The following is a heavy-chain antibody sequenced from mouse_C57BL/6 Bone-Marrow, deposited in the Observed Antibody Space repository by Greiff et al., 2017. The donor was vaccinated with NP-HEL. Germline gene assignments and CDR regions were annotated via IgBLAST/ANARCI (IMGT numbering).Heavy chain of an antibody. CDR1: GYTFTSYW. CDR3: ARVARYDGYYGNYYAMDY. CDR2: IDPSDSYT. V-gene: IGHV1-59*01. Sequence: QVQLQQSGAELVRPGTSVKLSCKASGYTFTSYWMHWVKQRPGQGLEWIGVIDPSDSYTNYNQKFKGKATLTVDTSSSTAYMQLSSLTSEDSAVYYCARVARYDGYYGNYYAMDYWGQGTSVTVSS. J-gene: IGHJ4*01. D-gene: IGHD2-3*01.